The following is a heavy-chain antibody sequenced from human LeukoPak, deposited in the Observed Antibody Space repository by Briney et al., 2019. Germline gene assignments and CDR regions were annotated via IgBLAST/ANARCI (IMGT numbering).Heavy chain of an antibody. V-gene: IGHV3-15*05. CDR3: ARSKPYGPPPYYYYYMDV. J-gene: IGHJ6*03. Sequence: GGSLRLSCAASGFTFINAWMNWVRQAPGKGLEWVGRIKSKTDGGTTDYAALVKGRFTISRDNAKNSLYLQMNSLRAEDTALYYCARSKPYGPPPYYYYYMDVWGKGTTVTVSS. CDR1: GFTFINAW. D-gene: IGHD4-17*01. CDR2: IKSKTDGGTT.